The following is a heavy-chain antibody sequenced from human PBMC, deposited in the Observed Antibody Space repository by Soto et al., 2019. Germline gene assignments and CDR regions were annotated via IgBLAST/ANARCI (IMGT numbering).Heavy chain of an antibody. CDR3: ARHPYCSGGSCYSGGNYYYYYGMDV. Sequence: GESLKISCKGSGYSFTSYWISWVRQMPGKGLEWMGRIDPSDSYTNYSPSFQGHVTISADKSISTAYLQWSSLKASDTAMYYCARHPYCSGGSCYSGGNYYYYYGMDVWGQGTTVT. J-gene: IGHJ6*02. CDR1: GYSFTSYW. V-gene: IGHV5-10-1*01. CDR2: IDPSDSYT. D-gene: IGHD2-15*01.